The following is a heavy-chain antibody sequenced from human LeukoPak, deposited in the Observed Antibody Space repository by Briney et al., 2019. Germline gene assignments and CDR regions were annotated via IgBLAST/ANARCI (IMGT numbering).Heavy chain of an antibody. D-gene: IGHD1-1*01. V-gene: IGHV4-30-2*01. CDR1: GGSISSGGYY. J-gene: IGHJ4*02. CDR3: ARGSLTGDFDY. CDR2: IYHSGST. Sequence: SQTLSLTCTVSGGSISSGGYYWSWIRQPPGKGLEWIGYIYHSGSTYSNPSLKSRVTISLGTSKNQFSLSLSSVTAADTAMYYCARGSLTGDFDYWGQGTLVTVSS.